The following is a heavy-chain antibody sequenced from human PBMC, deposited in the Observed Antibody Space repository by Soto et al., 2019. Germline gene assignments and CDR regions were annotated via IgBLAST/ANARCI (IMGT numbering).Heavy chain of an antibody. V-gene: IGHV3-30-3*01. CDR2: ISYDGSNK. Sequence: GGSLRLSCAASGFTFSSYAMHWVRQAPGKGLEWVAVISYDGSNKYYADSVKGRFTISRDNSKNTLYLQMNSLRAEDTAVYYCAREAHALSYFDYWGQGTLVTVSS. J-gene: IGHJ4*02. CDR1: GFTFSSYA. CDR3: AREAHALSYFDY.